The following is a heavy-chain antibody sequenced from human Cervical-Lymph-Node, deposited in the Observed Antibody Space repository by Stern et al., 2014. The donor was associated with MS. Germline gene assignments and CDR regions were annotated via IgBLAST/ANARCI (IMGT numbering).Heavy chain of an antibody. CDR2: ISNDGSKK. CDR3: AKNRDSSWSTPFDN. Sequence: VHLVESGGGVVQPGRSLRLSCVVSGFSFASYDMHWVRQAPGKGLEWVGVISNDGSKKYYGDSVKGRFTSSRDNSKNTLYLQMNSLRAEDTAVYYCAKNRDSSWSTPFDNWGQGTLVTVSS. CDR1: GFSFASYD. J-gene: IGHJ4*02. D-gene: IGHD6-13*01. V-gene: IGHV3-30*18.